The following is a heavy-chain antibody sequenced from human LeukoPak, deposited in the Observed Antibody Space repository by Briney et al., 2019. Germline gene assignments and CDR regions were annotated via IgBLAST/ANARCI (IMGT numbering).Heavy chain of an antibody. CDR3: AKDRCSNGIGCYYYYMDV. D-gene: IGHD2-8*01. V-gene: IGHV3-30*02. Sequence: GGSLRLSCAASGFTFSSYGMHWVRQAPGKGLEWVAFIRYDGSNKYYADSVKGRFSISRDSSKNILYLQVNSLRAENTAVYYCAKDRCSNGIGCYYYYMDVWGKGTTVTISS. CDR1: GFTFSSYG. CDR2: IRYDGSNK. J-gene: IGHJ6*03.